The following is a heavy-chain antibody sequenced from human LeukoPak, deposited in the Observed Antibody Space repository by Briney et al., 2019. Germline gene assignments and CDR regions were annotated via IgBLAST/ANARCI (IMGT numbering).Heavy chain of an antibody. CDR3: ARNNGMDV. CDR1: GFTLSNHG. V-gene: IGHV3-7*03. J-gene: IGHJ6*02. Sequence: GGSRGLSFAASGFTLSNHGMTWVRQVPGRGPEWVANVNRDGSETYYLDSVKGRFTISKDNAKNSLYLQMNSLRAEDTALYHCARNNGMDVWGQGTTVIVSS. CDR2: VNRDGSET.